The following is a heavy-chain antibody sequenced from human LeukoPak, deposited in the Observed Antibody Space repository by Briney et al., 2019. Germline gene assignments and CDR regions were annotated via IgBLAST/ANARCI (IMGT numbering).Heavy chain of an antibody. CDR1: GASITSSY. CDR2: VYHTGNT. D-gene: IGHD7-27*01. V-gene: IGHV4-59*08. CDR3: ARHPFSNPFDF. J-gene: IGHJ4*02. Sequence: SETLSLTCTVSGASITSSYWSWIRRPPGKGLEWIGYVYHTGNTDYNPSLRSRVTISLDTSKSHFTLSLSSATAADTAVYFCARHPFSNPFDFWGRGTLVTVSS.